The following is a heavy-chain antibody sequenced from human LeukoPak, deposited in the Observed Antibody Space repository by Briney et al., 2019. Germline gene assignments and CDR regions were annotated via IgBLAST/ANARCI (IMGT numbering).Heavy chain of an antibody. D-gene: IGHD3-10*01. Sequence: ASETLSLTCGVFGASFIGYYWTWVRQAPGKGLEWIGEISESGTTNYNASLNNRVTLSVDTSKNQFSLKMTSLTAADTGVFYCARALMTLVRGVPRTTWFVPWGQGTLVTVSS. CDR2: ISESGTT. J-gene: IGHJ5*02. V-gene: IGHV4-34*01. CDR1: GASFIGYY. CDR3: ARALMTLVRGVPRTTWFVP.